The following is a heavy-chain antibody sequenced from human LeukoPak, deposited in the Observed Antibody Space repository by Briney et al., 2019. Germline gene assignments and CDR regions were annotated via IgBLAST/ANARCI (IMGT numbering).Heavy chain of an antibody. D-gene: IGHD3-9*01. Sequence: GGSLRLSCAASGFTFSSYWMSWVRQAPGKGLEWVANIKQDGSEKYYVDSVKGRFTISRDNAKNSLYLHMNTLRAEDTAVYYCARTGHYDILTAYYLGAFDIWGLGTMVTVSS. CDR3: ARTGHYDILTAYYLGAFDI. J-gene: IGHJ3*02. CDR2: IKQDGSEK. CDR1: GFTFSSYW. V-gene: IGHV3-7*01.